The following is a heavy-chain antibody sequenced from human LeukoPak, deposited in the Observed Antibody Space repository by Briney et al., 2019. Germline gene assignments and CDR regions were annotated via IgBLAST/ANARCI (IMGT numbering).Heavy chain of an antibody. V-gene: IGHV3-30-3*01. CDR3: ASLSGWLIGASDI. D-gene: IGHD6-19*01. J-gene: IGHJ3*02. CDR1: GFTFSSYA. Sequence: PGGSLRLSCAASGFTFSSYAMHWVRQAPGKGLEWVAVISYDGSNKYYADSVKGRFTISRDNSKNTLYLQMNSLRAEDTAVYYCASLSGWLIGASDIWGQGTMVTVSS. CDR2: ISYDGSNK.